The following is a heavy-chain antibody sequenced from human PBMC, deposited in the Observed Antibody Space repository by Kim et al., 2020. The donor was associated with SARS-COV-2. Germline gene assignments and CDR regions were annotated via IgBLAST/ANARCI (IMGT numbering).Heavy chain of an antibody. J-gene: IGHJ6*02. CDR1: GGSISSYY. CDR3: ALINWPVLPGGDGMDV. D-gene: IGHD1-26*01. V-gene: IGHV4-59*08. Sequence: SETLSLTCTVSGGSISSYYWSWIRQPPGKGLEWIGYIYYSGSTNYNPSLKSRVTISVDTSKNQFSLKLSSVTAADTAVYYCALINWPVLPGGDGMDVWGQGTTVTVSS. CDR2: IYYSGST.